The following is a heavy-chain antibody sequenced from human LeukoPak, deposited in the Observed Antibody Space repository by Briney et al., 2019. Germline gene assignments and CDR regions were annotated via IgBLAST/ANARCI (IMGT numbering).Heavy chain of an antibody. CDR1: GYTFTGYY. Sequence: ASVKVSCKASGYTFTGYYMHWVRQAPGQGLEWMGWINPNSGGTNYAQKFQGWVTMTRDTSISTAYMELSRLRSDDTAVYYCARPREQWLGNDAFDIWGQGTMVTVSS. CDR2: INPNSGGT. D-gene: IGHD6-19*01. CDR3: ARPREQWLGNDAFDI. J-gene: IGHJ3*02. V-gene: IGHV1-2*04.